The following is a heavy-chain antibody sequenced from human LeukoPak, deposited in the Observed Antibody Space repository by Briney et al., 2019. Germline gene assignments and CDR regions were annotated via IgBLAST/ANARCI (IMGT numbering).Heavy chain of an antibody. D-gene: IGHD4-23*01. CDR2: VTTSPTET. Sequence: GGSLRLSCTASGFTYSTCAMSWVRQSPGTGLEWVSTVTTSPTETYYADSVKGRFTVSRDNSKNTLYLHMDSLRAGDTAVYYCAKRPYNGGPFDYWGRGTLVTVSS. CDR1: GFTYSTCA. CDR3: AKRPYNGGPFDY. V-gene: IGHV3-23*01. J-gene: IGHJ4*02.